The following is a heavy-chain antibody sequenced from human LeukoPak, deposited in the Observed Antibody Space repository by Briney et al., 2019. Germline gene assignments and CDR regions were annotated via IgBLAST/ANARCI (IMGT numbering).Heavy chain of an antibody. CDR1: GYSFTSYW. CDR3: ARQSSSSWADY. CDR2: IYPGDSDT. V-gene: IGHV5-51*01. J-gene: IGHJ4*02. D-gene: IGHD6-13*01. Sequence: GESLKISCKGSGYSFTSYWIGWVRQIPGKGLEWMGIIYPGDSDTRYSPSFQGQVTISADKSISPAYLQWSSLKASDTAMYYCARQSSSSWADYWGQGTLLTVSS.